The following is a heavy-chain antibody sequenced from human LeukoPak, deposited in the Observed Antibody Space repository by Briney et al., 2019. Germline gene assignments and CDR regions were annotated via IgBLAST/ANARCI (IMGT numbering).Heavy chain of an antibody. V-gene: IGHV1-69*13. CDR3: ARDPGPRGQGNY. J-gene: IGHJ4*02. CDR2: TIPIFGTA. CDR1: GGTFSSYA. Sequence: SVKVSCKASGGTFSSYAISWVRQAPGQGLEWMGGTIPIFGTANYAQKFQGRVTITADESTSTAYMELSSLRSEDTAVYYCARDPGPRGQGNYWGQGTLVTVSS. D-gene: IGHD7-27*01.